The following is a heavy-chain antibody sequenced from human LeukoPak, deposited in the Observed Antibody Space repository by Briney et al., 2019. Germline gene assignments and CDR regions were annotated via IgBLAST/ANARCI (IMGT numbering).Heavy chain of an antibody. CDR2: IYYSGNT. CDR3: ARASGGYYWDFDY. J-gene: IGHJ4*02. Sequence: SETLSLICTASGDSISTYNYFWGWIRQPPGKGLEWIGSIYYSGNTYYSPSLKSRVTISADTSKNQFSLKVTSVTAADTAVYYCARASGGYYWDFDYWGQGTLVTVSS. D-gene: IGHD3-22*01. CDR1: GDSISTYNYF. V-gene: IGHV4-39*01.